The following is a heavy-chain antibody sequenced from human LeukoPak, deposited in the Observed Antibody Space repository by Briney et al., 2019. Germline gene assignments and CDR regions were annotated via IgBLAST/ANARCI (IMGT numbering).Heavy chain of an antibody. CDR3: TKMPTGYPNWFDP. D-gene: IGHD3-9*01. J-gene: IGHJ5*02. CDR2: ISYSGTT. CDR1: GFTFSSYA. Sequence: GSLRLSCAASGFTFSSYAMSWIRQPPGKGLEWIGSISYSGTTSYNPSLNSRVTISVDTSKNHFSLRLTSVTAADTAIYYCTKMPTGYPNWFDPWGQGAPVTVSS. V-gene: IGHV4-59*04.